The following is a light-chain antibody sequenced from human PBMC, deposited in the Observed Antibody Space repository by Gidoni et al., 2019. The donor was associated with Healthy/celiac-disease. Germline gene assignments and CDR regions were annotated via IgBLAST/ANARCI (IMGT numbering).Light chain of an antibody. V-gene: IGKV1-33*01. CDR3: XXYDNXXA. J-gene: IGKJ4*01. Sequence: IQLTQSPSSLSSSVGDRVTITCQASQDISNYLNWYQQKPGKAPKLLIYDASNLDTGVPSRXXGXXXGTDFTFTXXSLQPEDIATXYCXXYDNXXAFXGGTKVEIK. CDR1: QDISNY. CDR2: DAS.